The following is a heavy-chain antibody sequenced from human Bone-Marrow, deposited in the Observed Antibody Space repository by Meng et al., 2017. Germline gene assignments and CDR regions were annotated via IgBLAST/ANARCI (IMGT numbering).Heavy chain of an antibody. V-gene: IGHV1-18*01. CDR2: ISAYNGNT. CDR1: GYTFTSYG. D-gene: IGHD5-18*01. Sequence: ASVKVSCKASGYTFTSYGISWVRQAPGQGLEWMGWISAYNGNTNYAQKLQGRVTMTTDTSTSTAYMELSRLRSDDTAVYYCARGGTAMVTKARAFDIWGQGTMVTVSS. J-gene: IGHJ3*02. CDR3: ARGGTAMVTKARAFDI.